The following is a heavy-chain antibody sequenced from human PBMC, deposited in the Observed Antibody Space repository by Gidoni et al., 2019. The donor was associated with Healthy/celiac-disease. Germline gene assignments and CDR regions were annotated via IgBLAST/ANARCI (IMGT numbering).Heavy chain of an antibody. D-gene: IGHD3-3*01. CDR2: ISYDGSNK. V-gene: IGHV3-30*18. CDR1: GFTFSSYG. CDR3: AKDRLEWLSGWFDP. J-gene: IGHJ5*02. Sequence: QVQLVESGGGVVQPGRSLRLSCVASGFTFSSYGMHWVRQAPGKGLEWVAVISYDGSNKYYADSVKGRFTISRDNSKNTLYLQMNSLRAEDTAVYYCAKDRLEWLSGWFDPWGQGTLVTVSS.